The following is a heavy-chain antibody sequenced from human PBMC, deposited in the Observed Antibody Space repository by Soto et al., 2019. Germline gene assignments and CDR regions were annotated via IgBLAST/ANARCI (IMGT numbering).Heavy chain of an antibody. Sequence: ASVKVSCQVSGYTLTELSMHWVRQAPGKGREWMVRFDPEDGETIYAQKFKGRVTMTEDTSTDTAYMELISLRSEDTAVYYCATEGTDYWGQGTLVTVSS. CDR1: GYTLTELS. D-gene: IGHD1-1*01. J-gene: IGHJ4*02. V-gene: IGHV1-24*01. CDR3: ATEGTDY. CDR2: FDPEDGET.